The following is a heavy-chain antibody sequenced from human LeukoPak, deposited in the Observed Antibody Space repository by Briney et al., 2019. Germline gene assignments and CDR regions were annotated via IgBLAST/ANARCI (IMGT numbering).Heavy chain of an antibody. V-gene: IGHV4-34*01. Sequence: SETLSLTCAVYGGSFSGYYWSWIRQPPGKGLEWIGEINHSGSTNYNPSLKSRVTISVDTSKNQFSLKLSSVTAADTAVYYCARHPRYYYGSGSKNAFDIWGQGTMVTVSS. D-gene: IGHD3-10*01. J-gene: IGHJ3*02. CDR3: ARHPRYYYGSGSKNAFDI. CDR1: GGSFSGYY. CDR2: INHSGST.